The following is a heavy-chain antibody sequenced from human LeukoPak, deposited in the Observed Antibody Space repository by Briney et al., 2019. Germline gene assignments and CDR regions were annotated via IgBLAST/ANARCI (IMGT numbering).Heavy chain of an antibody. Sequence: SVKVSCKASGGTFSSYAISWVRQAPGQGLEWMGMIIPILGIANYAQKFQGRVTITADKSTSTAYMELSSLRSEDTAVYYCASSALWFGELWAFDYWGQGTLVTVSS. CDR2: IIPILGIA. J-gene: IGHJ4*02. CDR1: GGTFSSYA. D-gene: IGHD3-10*01. V-gene: IGHV1-69*04. CDR3: ASSALWFGELWAFDY.